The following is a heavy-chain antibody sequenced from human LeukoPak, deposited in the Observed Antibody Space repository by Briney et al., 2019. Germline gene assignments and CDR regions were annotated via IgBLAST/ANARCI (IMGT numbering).Heavy chain of an antibody. D-gene: IGHD6-19*01. Sequence: GGSLRLSCAASGFTFSNFVMSWVRQAPGKGLQWVSSISASGAATYYADSVKGRFAISRDNSKNTLYLQMNRLRAEDTAVYYCAKRPVPATKYYFDYWGQGTLVSVSS. CDR1: GFTFSNFV. J-gene: IGHJ4*02. CDR3: AKRPVPATKYYFDY. V-gene: IGHV3-23*01. CDR2: ISASGAAT.